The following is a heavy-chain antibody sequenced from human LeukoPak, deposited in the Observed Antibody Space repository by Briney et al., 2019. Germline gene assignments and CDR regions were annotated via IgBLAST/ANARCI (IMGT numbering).Heavy chain of an antibody. CDR3: ARENSDGGWFDP. CDR1: GYTFTSYY. Sequence: ASVKVSCKASGYTFTSYYMHWVRQAPGQGLEWMGINNPSGGGTSYAQKFQGRVTMTRDTSTSTVYMELSSLRSEDTAVYYCARENSDGGWFDPWGQGTLVTVSS. D-gene: IGHD1-26*01. CDR2: NNPSGGGT. J-gene: IGHJ5*02. V-gene: IGHV1-46*01.